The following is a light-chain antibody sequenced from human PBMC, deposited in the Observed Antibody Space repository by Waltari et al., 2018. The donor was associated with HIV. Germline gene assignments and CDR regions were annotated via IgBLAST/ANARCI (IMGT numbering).Light chain of an antibody. V-gene: IGLV2-14*01. CDR2: EVR. CDR1: SSDVGGYHY. CDR3: SSYTTGSTLVV. J-gene: IGLJ1*01. Sequence: QSALTQPASVSGSPGQSITISCTGTSSDVGGYHYVSWYKQVPGKAPKLMISEVRNRRSGVSYRLSGSKSGNTAPLTISGLQAEYEADYYCSSYTTGSTLVVFGTGTKVIVL.